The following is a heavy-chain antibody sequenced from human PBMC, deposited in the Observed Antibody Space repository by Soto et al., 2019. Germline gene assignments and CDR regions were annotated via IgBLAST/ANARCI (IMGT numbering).Heavy chain of an antibody. J-gene: IGHJ6*02. CDR2: INSDGSST. D-gene: IGHD3-10*01. CDR1: GFXFSSYW. Sequence: GGSLRLSCAASGFXFSSYWMHWVRQAPGKGLVWVSRINSDGSSTSYADSVKGRFTISRDNAKNTLYLQMNSLRAEDTAVYYCAREEVMVRGVIVYYYYYGMDVWGQGTTVTVSS. CDR3: AREEVMVRGVIVYYYYYGMDV. V-gene: IGHV3-74*01.